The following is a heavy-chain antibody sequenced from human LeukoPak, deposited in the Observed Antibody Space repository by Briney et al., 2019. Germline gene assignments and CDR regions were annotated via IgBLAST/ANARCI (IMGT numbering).Heavy chain of an antibody. D-gene: IGHD6-13*01. J-gene: IGHJ6*03. CDR1: GGSISSSLW. V-gene: IGHV4-4*02. CDR3: ARLRAAAGSYYYYYMDV. Sequence: SETLSLTCTVSGGSISSSLWWSWVRQPPGKGLEWIGEMYHSGSTNFNPSLKSRVTISVDTSKNQFSLKLSSVTAADTAVYYCARLRAAAGSYYYYYMDVWGKGTAVTIPS. CDR2: MYHSGST.